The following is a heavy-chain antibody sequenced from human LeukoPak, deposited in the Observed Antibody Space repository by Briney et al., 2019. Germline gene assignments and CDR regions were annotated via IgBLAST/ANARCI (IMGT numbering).Heavy chain of an antibody. D-gene: IGHD1-26*01. CDR3: AKFAGATDPLFDY. Sequence: PGGSLRLSCAASGFTFSSYGMHWVRQAPGKGLEWVAVISYDGSNKYYADSVKGRFTISRDNSKNTLYLQMNSLRAKDTAVYYCAKFAGATDPLFDYWGQGTLVTVSS. CDR1: GFTFSSYG. V-gene: IGHV3-30*18. J-gene: IGHJ4*02. CDR2: ISYDGSNK.